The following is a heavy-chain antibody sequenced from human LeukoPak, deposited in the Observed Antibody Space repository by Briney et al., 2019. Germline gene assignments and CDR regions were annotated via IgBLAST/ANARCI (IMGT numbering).Heavy chain of an antibody. CDR2: INWNGGST. J-gene: IGHJ4*02. CDR3: ANKVAAAGQYYFDY. Sequence: GGSLRLSCAASGFTFDDYGMSWVRQAPGEGLEWVSGINWNGGSTGYADSVKGRFTISRDNAKNSLYLQMNSLRAEDTAVYYCANKVAAAGQYYFDYWGQGTLVTVPS. CDR1: GFTFDDYG. V-gene: IGHV3-20*04. D-gene: IGHD6-13*01.